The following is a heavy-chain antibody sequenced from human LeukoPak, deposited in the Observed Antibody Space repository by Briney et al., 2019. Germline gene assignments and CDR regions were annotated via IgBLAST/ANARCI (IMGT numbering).Heavy chain of an antibody. CDR2: IQHSGST. CDR3: ARDDNYLEWLLFVY. V-gene: IGHV4-38-2*02. Sequence: PSETLSLTCSVSGYSISSGYYWGWIRQPPGKGLEWIGSIQHSGSTYYNPSLKSRVTISVDTSKNQFSLKLGSVTAADTAVYYCARDDNYLEWLLFVYWGQGTLVTVSS. CDR1: GYSISSGYY. D-gene: IGHD3-3*01. J-gene: IGHJ4*02.